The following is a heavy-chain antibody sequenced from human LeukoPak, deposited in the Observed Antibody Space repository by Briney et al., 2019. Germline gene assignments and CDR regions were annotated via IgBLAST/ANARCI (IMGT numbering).Heavy chain of an antibody. D-gene: IGHD2-15*01. J-gene: IGHJ4*02. CDR1: GFTFTSSA. Sequence: SVKVSCKASGFTFTSSAVQWVRQARGQRLEWIGWIVVGSGNTNYAQKFQERVTITRDMSTSTAYMELSSLRSEDTAVYYCAAAVRGGSCLKRIFFDYWGQGTLVTVSS. CDR3: AAAVRGGSCLKRIFFDY. V-gene: IGHV1-58*01. CDR2: IVVGSGNT.